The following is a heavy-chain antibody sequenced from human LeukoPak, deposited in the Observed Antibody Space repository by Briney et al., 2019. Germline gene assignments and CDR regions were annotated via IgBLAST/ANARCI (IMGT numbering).Heavy chain of an antibody. CDR2: IYYSGST. D-gene: IGHD3-3*01. Sequence: KASETLSLTRTVSGGSISSYYWSWIRQPPGKGLEWIGYIYYSGSTNYNPSLKSRVTISVDTSKNQFSLKLSSVTAADTAVYYCARAGYYDFWSGYYGLAKSSGGMDVWGQGTTVTVSS. CDR1: GGSISSYY. CDR3: ARAGYYDFWSGYYGLAKSSGGMDV. J-gene: IGHJ6*02. V-gene: IGHV4-59*01.